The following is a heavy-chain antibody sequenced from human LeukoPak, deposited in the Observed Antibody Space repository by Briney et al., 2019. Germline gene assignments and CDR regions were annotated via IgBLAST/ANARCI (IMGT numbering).Heavy chain of an antibody. D-gene: IGHD3-22*01. CDR1: GFTFSSYS. CDR3: AKVQTALIVSRGDFDC. CDR2: ISGSGGTT. J-gene: IGHJ4*02. V-gene: IGHV3-23*01. Sequence: PGGSLRLSCAASGFTFSSYSMNWVRQAPGKGLEWVSAISGSGGTTYYADSVKGRFTISRDNSKNTLYLQMNSLRAEDTAVYSCAKVQTALIVSRGDFDCWGQGALVTVSS.